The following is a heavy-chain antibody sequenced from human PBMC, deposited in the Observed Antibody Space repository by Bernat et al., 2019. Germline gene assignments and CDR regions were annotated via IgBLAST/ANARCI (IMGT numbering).Heavy chain of an antibody. J-gene: IGHJ6*02. V-gene: IGHV3-33*01. D-gene: IGHD4-17*01. CDR3: ARDQTTHKRFQGDGMDV. CDR1: GFTFSSYG. CDR2: IWYDGSNK. Sequence: QVQLVESGGGVVQPGRSLRLSCAASGFTFSSYGMHWVRQAPGKGLEWVAVIWYDGSNKYYADSVKGRFTISRDNSKNTLYLQMNSLRAEDTAVYYCARDQTTHKRFQGDGMDVWGQGTTVTVSS.